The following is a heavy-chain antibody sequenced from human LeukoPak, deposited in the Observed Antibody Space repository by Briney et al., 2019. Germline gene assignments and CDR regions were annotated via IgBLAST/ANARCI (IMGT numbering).Heavy chain of an antibody. V-gene: IGHV3-23*01. CDR2: ISGSGMLT. Sequence: GGSLRLSCATSGFSFGSYAMSWVRQAPGKGLEWVSSISGSGMLTYYADSVKGRFTISRNNSKNTLYLQMSSLRAEDTATFYCAKFYYDSSGRGNDAFDVWGQGTMVTVSS. CDR1: GFSFGSYA. CDR3: AKFYYDSSGRGNDAFDV. J-gene: IGHJ3*01. D-gene: IGHD3-22*01.